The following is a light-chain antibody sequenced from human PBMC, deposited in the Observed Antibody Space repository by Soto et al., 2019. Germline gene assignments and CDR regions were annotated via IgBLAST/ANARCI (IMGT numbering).Light chain of an antibody. V-gene: IGKV4-1*01. Sequence: LVQIRPQDSLAVCRGQKAAIEWRSRRGVVNSSTNKNYLTWSQPQPAQPPKVLIYWASTRESGVPDRFSGTASGTDFTLTISSLQAEDVAFYYCQQYSSDTPTFVGGTKVDIK. CDR3: QQYSSDTPT. CDR2: WAS. J-gene: IGKJ4*01. CDR1: RGVVNSSTNKNY.